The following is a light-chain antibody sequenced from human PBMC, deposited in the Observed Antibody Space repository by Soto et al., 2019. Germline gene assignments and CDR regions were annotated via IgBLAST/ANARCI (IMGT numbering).Light chain of an antibody. CDR1: QSVSSS. V-gene: IGKV3-11*01. CDR3: QQRSNWRLT. CDR2: DAS. J-gene: IGKJ4*01. Sequence: EIVLTQSPATLSLSPGERATLSCRASQSVSSSLAWYQQKPGQAPRLLIYDASNRGTGIPARFSGSGSGTDFTLTITSLEPEDFAVYYCQQRSNWRLTFGGGTKVEIK.